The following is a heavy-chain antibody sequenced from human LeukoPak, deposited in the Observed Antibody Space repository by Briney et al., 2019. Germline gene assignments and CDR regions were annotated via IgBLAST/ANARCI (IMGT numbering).Heavy chain of an antibody. CDR3: AKVRSGNNYYFDY. CDR2: MSASGSHT. D-gene: IGHD1/OR15-1a*01. CDR1: GFIFSDFA. V-gene: IGHV3-23*01. J-gene: IGHJ4*02. Sequence: GGSLRLSCAASGFIFSDFAMSWVRQAPGKGLEWVSGMSASGSHTHSADFVKGRFTISRDNFKNTLYLQMNGLRVEDTAVYDCAKVRSGNNYYFDYWGQGTLVTVSS.